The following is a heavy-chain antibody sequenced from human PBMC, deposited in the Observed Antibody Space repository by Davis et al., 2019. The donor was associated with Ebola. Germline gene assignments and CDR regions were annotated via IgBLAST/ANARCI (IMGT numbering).Heavy chain of an antibody. CDR1: GFTFSSYA. CDR3: ARDREDIYYYYGMDV. CDR2: ISYDGSNK. V-gene: IGHV3-30-3*01. Sequence: GESLKISCAASGFTFSSYAMHWVRQAPGKGLEWVAVISYDGSNKYYADSVKGRFTISRDNAKNSLYLQMNSLRAEDTAVYYCARDREDIYYYYGMDVWGQGTTVTVSS. D-gene: IGHD2-15*01. J-gene: IGHJ6*02.